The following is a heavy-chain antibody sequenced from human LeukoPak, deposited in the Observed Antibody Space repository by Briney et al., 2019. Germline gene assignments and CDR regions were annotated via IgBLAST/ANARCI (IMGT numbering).Heavy chain of an antibody. J-gene: IGHJ5*02. D-gene: IGHD5-12*01. CDR2: ISSSSSTI. V-gene: IGHV3-48*04. CDR1: GFTFSSYS. Sequence: GGSLRLSRAASGFTFSSYSMNWVRQAPGNGLEWVSYISSSSSTIYYADSVKGRFTISRDNAKNSLYLQMNSLRAEDTAVYYCARGTGYSGYDYRDWFDPWGQGTLVTVSS. CDR3: ARGTGYSGYDYRDWFDP.